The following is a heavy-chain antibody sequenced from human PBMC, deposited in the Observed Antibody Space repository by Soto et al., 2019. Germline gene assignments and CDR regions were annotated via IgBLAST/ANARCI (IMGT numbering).Heavy chain of an antibody. CDR2: IYYSGST. CDR1: GGSISSGGYY. D-gene: IGHD6-13*01. Sequence: SETLSLTCTVSGGSISSGGYYWSWIRQHPGKGLEWIGYIYYSGSTYYNPSLKSRVTISVDTSKNQFSLKLSSVTAADTAVYYCATTSSSWYDYWGQGTLVTVSS. CDR3: ATTSSSWYDY. J-gene: IGHJ4*02. V-gene: IGHV4-31*03.